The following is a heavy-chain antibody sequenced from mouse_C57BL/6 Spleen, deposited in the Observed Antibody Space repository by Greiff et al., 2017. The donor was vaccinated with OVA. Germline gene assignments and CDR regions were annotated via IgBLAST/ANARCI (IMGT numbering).Heavy chain of an antibody. Sequence: VQLQQPGAELVKPGASVKLSCKASGYTFTSYWMQWVKQRPGQGLEWIGEIDPSDSYTNYNQKFKGKATLTVDTSSSTAYMQLSSLTSEDSAVYYCARHYGSSSDWGKGTTLTVSS. J-gene: IGHJ2*01. CDR2: IDPSDSYT. D-gene: IGHD1-1*01. CDR3: ARHYGSSSD. CDR1: GYTFTSYW. V-gene: IGHV1-50*01.